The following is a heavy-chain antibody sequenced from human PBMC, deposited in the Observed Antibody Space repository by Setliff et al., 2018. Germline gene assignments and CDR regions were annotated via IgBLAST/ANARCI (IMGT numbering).Heavy chain of an antibody. Sequence: GGSLRLSCAASGFMFSNHWMSWVRQAPGKGLEWVANIRQDGTEKYYVDSVKGRFTISRDNSKNTLYLQMNSLRPEDTAVYYCARTCSGSGCYAGLESWGQGTPVTVSS. D-gene: IGHD2-15*01. J-gene: IGHJ4*02. CDR1: GFMFSNHW. V-gene: IGHV3-7*01. CDR3: ARTCSGSGCYAGLES. CDR2: IRQDGTEK.